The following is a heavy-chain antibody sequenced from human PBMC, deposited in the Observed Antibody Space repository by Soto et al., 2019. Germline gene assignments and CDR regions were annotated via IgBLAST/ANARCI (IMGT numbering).Heavy chain of an antibody. Sequence: GGSLRLSCAASGSTFSNYGIHWVRQAPGKGLEWVAVISFDGSTKYYADSVNGRFTISRDNSKNTVYMQMSSLRLEDTSVYYCAKDRSRGSSWGNLGYFHHRGQGTLVTVSS. V-gene: IGHV3-30*18. CDR1: GSTFSNYG. CDR3: AKDRSRGSSWGNLGYFHH. J-gene: IGHJ1*01. CDR2: ISFDGSTK. D-gene: IGHD6-13*01.